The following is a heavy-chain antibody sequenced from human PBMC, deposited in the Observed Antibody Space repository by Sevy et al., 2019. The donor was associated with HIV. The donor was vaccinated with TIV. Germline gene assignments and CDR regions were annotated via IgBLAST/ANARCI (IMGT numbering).Heavy chain of an antibody. CDR1: GFPFSVYP. J-gene: IGHJ4*02. CDR2: ISSDGSAK. D-gene: IGHD2-8*02. Sequence: GGSLRLSCAASGFPFSVYPMHWVRQAPDKRLEWVAVISSDGSAKYYSDSVRGRFTFSRDNSRNTLYLQMSSLRTEDTAVYYCGSGQDGITGDHWGQGTLVTVSS. V-gene: IGHV3-30*15. CDR3: GSGQDGITGDH.